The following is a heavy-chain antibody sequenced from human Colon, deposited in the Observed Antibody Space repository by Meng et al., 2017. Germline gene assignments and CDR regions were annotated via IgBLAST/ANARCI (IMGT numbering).Heavy chain of an antibody. CDR3: ARVGFDSSAFYFDF. J-gene: IGHJ4*02. CDR1: GDTFTSHG. V-gene: IGHV1-69*06. Sequence: QVQLVQSGAGVKKPGPWVKVSCKASGDTFTSHGISWVRQAPGQGLEWMGGIIPIVGKANYAQHFQGRVTITADKSTSTAYMELNSLRSEDTAMYYCARVGFDSSAFYFDFWGQGTLVTVSS. D-gene: IGHD6-19*01. CDR2: IIPIVGKA.